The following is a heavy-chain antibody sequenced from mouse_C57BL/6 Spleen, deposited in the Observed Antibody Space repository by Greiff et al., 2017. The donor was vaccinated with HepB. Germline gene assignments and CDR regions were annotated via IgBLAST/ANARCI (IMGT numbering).Heavy chain of an antibody. V-gene: IGHV1-80*01. J-gene: IGHJ2*01. CDR1: GYAFSSYW. CDR3: ARSSLYYGSSYGYFDY. Sequence: QVQLKQSGAELVKPGASVKISCKASGYAFSSYWMNWVKQRPGKGLEWIGQIYPGDGDTNYNGKFKGKATLTADKSSSTAYMQLSSLTSEDSAVYFWARSSLYYGSSYGYFDYWGQGTTLTVSS. CDR2: IYPGDGDT. D-gene: IGHD1-1*01.